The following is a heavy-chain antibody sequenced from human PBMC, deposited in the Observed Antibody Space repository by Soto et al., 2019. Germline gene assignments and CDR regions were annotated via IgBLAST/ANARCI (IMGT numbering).Heavy chain of an antibody. CDR1: GGSISSYY. CDR2: IYYSGST. D-gene: IGHD3-3*01. Sequence: SETLSLTCTVSGGSISSYYWSWIRQPPGKGLEWIGYIYYSGSTNYNPSLKSRVTISVDTSKNQFPLKLSSVTAADTAVYYCARDGGYYDFWSGYYFDYWGQGTLVTVSS. J-gene: IGHJ4*02. CDR3: ARDGGYYDFWSGYYFDY. V-gene: IGHV4-59*01.